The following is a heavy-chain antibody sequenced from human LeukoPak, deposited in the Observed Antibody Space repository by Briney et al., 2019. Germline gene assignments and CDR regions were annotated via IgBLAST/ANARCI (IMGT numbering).Heavy chain of an antibody. V-gene: IGHV1-2*02. J-gene: IGHJ4*02. CDR3: TKIVIGEWGPSIDY. Sequence: ASVKVTCKTSGYTFTDYYIHWVRQAPGQGLEWMGWINPNSGGTNYAQKFQGRVTLTRDTSISTAYMELSRLRSDDTAVYYCTKIVIGEWGPSIDYWGQGTPVTVSS. CDR1: GYTFTDYY. CDR2: INPNSGGT. D-gene: IGHD3-10*01.